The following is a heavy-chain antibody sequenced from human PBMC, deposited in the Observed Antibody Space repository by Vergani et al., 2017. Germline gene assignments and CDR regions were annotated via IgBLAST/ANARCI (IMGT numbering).Heavy chain of an antibody. CDR3: ARGNMGSSWYSSWFDP. J-gene: IGHJ5*02. Sequence: QVQLQESGPGLVKPSETLSLTCAVSGYSISSGYYWGWTRPPPGRGLEWVGSIYHSGSTYYNPSLKSRVTISVDTSKNQFSLKLSSVTAADTAVYYCARGNMGSSWYSSWFDPWGRGTLVTVSS. CDR2: IYHSGST. V-gene: IGHV4-38-2*01. D-gene: IGHD6-13*01. CDR1: GYSISSGYY.